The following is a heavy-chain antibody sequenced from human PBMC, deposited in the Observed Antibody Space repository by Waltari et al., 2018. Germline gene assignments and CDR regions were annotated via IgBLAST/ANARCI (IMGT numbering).Heavy chain of an antibody. CDR3: AGSPAYYYYGMDV. CDR1: GGPISSYY. Sequence: QVQLQESGPGLVKPSETLSLTCTAPGGPISSYYWSWIRQPPGKGLEWIGYIYYSGSTNYNPSLKSRVTISVDTSKNQFSLKLSSVTAADTAVYYCAGSPAYYYYGMDVWGQGTTVTVSS. J-gene: IGHJ6*02. V-gene: IGHV4-59*08. CDR2: IYYSGST.